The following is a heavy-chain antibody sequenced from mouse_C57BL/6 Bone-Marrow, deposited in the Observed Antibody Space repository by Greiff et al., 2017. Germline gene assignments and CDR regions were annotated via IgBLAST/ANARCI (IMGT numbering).Heavy chain of an antibody. J-gene: IGHJ1*03. CDR1: GFNIKDYY. Sequence: EVQLQQSGAELVKPGASVKLSCTASGFNIKDYYMHWVKQRTEQGLEWIGRIDPEDGETKYAPKFQGKATITADTSSNTAYLQLSSLTSEDTAVDYGSYLLWSRWDFDVWGTGTTVTVSS. CDR3: SYLLWSRWDFDV. V-gene: IGHV14-2*01. D-gene: IGHD2-1*01. CDR2: IDPEDGET.